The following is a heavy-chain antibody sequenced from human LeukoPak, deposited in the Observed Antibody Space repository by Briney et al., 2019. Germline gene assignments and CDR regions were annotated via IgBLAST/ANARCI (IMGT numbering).Heavy chain of an antibody. CDR2: INPNSGGT. J-gene: IGHJ4*02. Sequence: GASVKVSCKASGYTFTSYYMHWARQAPGQGLEWMGWINPNSGGTNYAQKFQGRVTMTRDTSISTAYMELSRLRSDDTAVYYCARAQMVYVRMDWGQGTLVTVSS. CDR1: GYTFTSYY. V-gene: IGHV1-2*02. D-gene: IGHD2-8*01. CDR3: ARAQMVYVRMD.